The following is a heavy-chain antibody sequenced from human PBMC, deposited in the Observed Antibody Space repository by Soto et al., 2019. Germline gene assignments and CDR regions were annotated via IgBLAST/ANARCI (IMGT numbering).Heavy chain of an antibody. CDR1: GYTFTSYD. Sequence: QVQLVQSGAEVKKPGASVKVSCKTSGYTFTSYDINWVRQATGQGLEWMGWMNPNSGNTGYAQKFQGRVTMTRNTSISKAYMELSSLRSEDTAVYYCARGPRFDNYYYYGMDVWGQGTTVTVSS. CDR3: ARGPRFDNYYYYGMDV. CDR2: MNPNSGNT. V-gene: IGHV1-8*01. D-gene: IGHD3-16*01. J-gene: IGHJ6*02.